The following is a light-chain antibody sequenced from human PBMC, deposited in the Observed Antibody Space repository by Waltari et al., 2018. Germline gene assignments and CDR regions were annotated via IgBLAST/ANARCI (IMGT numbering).Light chain of an antibody. CDR1: QSVDNTY. CDR2: AAS. CDR3: QQYGGSLPYT. J-gene: IGKJ2*01. Sequence: EIVLTQSPGTLSLSPVDRATLSCRASQSVDNTYLSWYQKKPGQAPRLLIFAASSRATGIPDRFSGGGSGTDFTLTISRLEPEDFAVYYCQQYGGSLPYTFGQGTKLEIK. V-gene: IGKV3-20*01.